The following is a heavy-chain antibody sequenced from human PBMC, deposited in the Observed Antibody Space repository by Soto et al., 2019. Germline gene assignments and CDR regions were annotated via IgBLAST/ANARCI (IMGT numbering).Heavy chain of an antibody. J-gene: IGHJ5*02. V-gene: IGHV4-30-2*01. D-gene: IGHD3-16*01. CDR3: ARAVAPYLGTWFDP. CDR2: ISHTGST. CDR1: GGSISVGISYS. Sequence: QESGSGLAKPSKPLPLTCAVPGGSISVGISYSWGWIRQPLGKGLEWIGSISHTGSTSYNPSLKGRVSMSVDKSKNQFSLKLSSVTAADMAVYFCARAVAPYLGTWFDPWGQGTLVSVSS.